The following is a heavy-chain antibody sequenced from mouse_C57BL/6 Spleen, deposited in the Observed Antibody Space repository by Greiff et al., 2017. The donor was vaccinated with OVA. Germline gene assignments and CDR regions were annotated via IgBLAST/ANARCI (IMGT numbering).Heavy chain of an antibody. CDR2: INPSTGGT. Sequence: VQLQQSGPELVKPGASVTISCTASGYSFTGYYMNWVKQSPEKSLQWIVEINPSTGGTTYNQKFKAKATLTVDKSSSTAYMQLKSLTSEDSAVYYCARYGYEDAMDYWGQGTSVTVSS. CDR3: ARYGYEDAMDY. J-gene: IGHJ4*01. D-gene: IGHD2-2*01. CDR1: GYSFTGYY. V-gene: IGHV1-42*01.